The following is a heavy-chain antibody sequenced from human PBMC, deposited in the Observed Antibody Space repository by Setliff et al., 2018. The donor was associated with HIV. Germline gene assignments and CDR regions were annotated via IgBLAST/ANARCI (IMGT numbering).Heavy chain of an antibody. CDR3: ARASSDIPGVDSNYFDD. D-gene: IGHD2-2*01. CDR1: GGSFSNYY. V-gene: IGHV4-34*01. J-gene: IGHJ4*02. CDR2: INHSGST. Sequence: PSETLSLTCAVYGGSFSNYYWSWIRQPPGKGLEWIGEINHSGSTNYNPSLKSRVTISVDTSKSQFFLMLSSVTAADTAVYYCARASSDIPGVDSNYFDDWGQGTLVTVSS.